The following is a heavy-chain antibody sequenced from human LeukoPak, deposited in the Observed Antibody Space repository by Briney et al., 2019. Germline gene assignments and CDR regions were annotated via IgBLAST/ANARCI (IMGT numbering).Heavy chain of an antibody. J-gene: IGHJ4*02. V-gene: IGHV4-59*01. Sequence: KPSVTVSLTCTVSGGFSNSYYWSWLRQSPGKGLEWIGYIYYTRSTNSNSALKSRVTISVDTYKTQFSLNMRTVTSADAAVYYCTRVHYSGSGLSSYFDYWGQGTLVTVSS. CDR3: TRVHYSGSGLSSYFDY. CDR2: IYYTRST. D-gene: IGHD3-10*01. CDR1: GGFSNSYY.